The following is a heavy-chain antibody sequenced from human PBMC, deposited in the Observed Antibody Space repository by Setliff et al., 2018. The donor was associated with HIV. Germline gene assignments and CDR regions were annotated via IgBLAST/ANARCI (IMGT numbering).Heavy chain of an antibody. J-gene: IGHJ6*02. Sequence: GGSLRLSCAASGFTLSDYYMTWIRQAPGKGLEWVSHISGSGSTIYYADSVKGRFTISRDNAKNSLYLQMNSLRAEDTAVYYCARVFLEWLLYRPDYVMDVWGQGTTVTVSS. CDR2: ISGSGSTI. D-gene: IGHD3-3*01. CDR3: ARVFLEWLLYRPDYVMDV. CDR1: GFTLSDYY. V-gene: IGHV3-11*04.